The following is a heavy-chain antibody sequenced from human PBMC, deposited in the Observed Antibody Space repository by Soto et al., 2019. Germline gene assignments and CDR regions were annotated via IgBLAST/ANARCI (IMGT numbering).Heavy chain of an antibody. CDR1: GFTLCNAW. D-gene: IGHD2-15*01. J-gene: IGHJ6*02. V-gene: IGHV3-15*07. Sequence: PGGSLRLSCAASGFTLCNAWINWVRQAPGKGLEWVGRIKSKTDGGTPDYTAPVKGRFTISRDDSKNTLYLQMNSLKTEDTAVYYCTTTPFLNHPLEIHYYGMDVWGQGTTVTVSS. CDR3: TTTPFLNHPLEIHYYGMDV. CDR2: IKSKTDGGTP.